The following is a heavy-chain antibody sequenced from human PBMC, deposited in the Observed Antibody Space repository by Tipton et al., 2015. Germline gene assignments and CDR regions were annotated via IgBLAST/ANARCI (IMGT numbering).Heavy chain of an antibody. CDR3: ARAVSIGYCSSTSCYTEAYYYYGMDV. J-gene: IGHJ6*02. V-gene: IGHV1-69*01. CDR2: IIPIFGTA. D-gene: IGHD2-2*02. CDR1: GGTFSSYA. Sequence: QVQLVQSGAEVKKPESSVKVSCKASGGTFSSYAISWVRQAPGQGLEWMGGIIPIFGTANCAQKFQVRVTITADESTSTAYMELSSLRSEDTAVYYCARAVSIGYCSSTSCYTEAYYYYGMDVWGHVTTVTVSS.